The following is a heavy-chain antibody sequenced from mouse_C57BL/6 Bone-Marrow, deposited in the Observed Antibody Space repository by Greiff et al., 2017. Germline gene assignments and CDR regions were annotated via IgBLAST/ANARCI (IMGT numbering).Heavy chain of an antibody. CDR1: GYAFSSYW. D-gene: IGHD2-2*01. V-gene: IGHV1-80*01. CDR2: IYPGDGDT. Sequence: VQLVESGAELVKPGASVKISCKASGYAFSSYWMNWVKQRPGKGLEWIGQIYPGDGDTNYNGKFKGKATLTADKSSSTAYMQLSSLTSEDSAVYFCARGGGYAYFDYWGQGTTLTVSS. CDR3: ARGGGYAYFDY. J-gene: IGHJ2*01.